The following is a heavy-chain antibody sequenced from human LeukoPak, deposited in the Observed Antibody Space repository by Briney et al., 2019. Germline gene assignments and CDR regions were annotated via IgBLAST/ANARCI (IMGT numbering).Heavy chain of an antibody. CDR1: GFTFSSYG. Sequence: GGSLRLSCAASGFTFSSYGMHWVRQAPGKGLEWVAVIWYDGSNKYYADSVKGRFTISRDNSKNTLYLQMNSLRAEDTPVYYCAKDLDGYFRYWGQGTLVTVSS. CDR3: AKDLDGYFRY. D-gene: IGHD3-22*01. V-gene: IGHV3-33*06. J-gene: IGHJ4*02. CDR2: IWYDGSNK.